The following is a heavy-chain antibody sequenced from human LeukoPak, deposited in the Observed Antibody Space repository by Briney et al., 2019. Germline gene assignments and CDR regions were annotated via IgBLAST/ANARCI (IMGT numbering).Heavy chain of an antibody. V-gene: IGHV1-8*01. CDR2: MNPNSGNT. CDR3: ARGGYCSSTSCRTPYYYYYMDV. CDR1: GYTFTSYD. J-gene: IGHJ6*03. Sequence: GASVKVSCKASGYTFTSYDINWVRQATGQGLEWMGWMNPNSGNTGYAQKFQGRVTMTRNTSISTAYMELSSLRSEDTAVYYCARGGYCSSTSCRTPYYYYYMDVWGKGTTVTISS. D-gene: IGHD2-2*01.